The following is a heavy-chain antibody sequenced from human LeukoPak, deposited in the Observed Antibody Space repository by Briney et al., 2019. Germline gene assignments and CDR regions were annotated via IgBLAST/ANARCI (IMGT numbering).Heavy chain of an antibody. Sequence: SETLSLTCSVSGGSISSSNYYWGWIRQPPGKGLEWIGSIYHSGRTDYNPSLKSRVTISVDTSKNQFSLKLSSVTAADTAVYYCARHNYYYYYYMDVWGKGTTVTISS. CDR3: ARHNYYYYYYMDV. CDR1: GGSISSSNYY. CDR2: IYHSGRT. V-gene: IGHV4-39*01. J-gene: IGHJ6*03.